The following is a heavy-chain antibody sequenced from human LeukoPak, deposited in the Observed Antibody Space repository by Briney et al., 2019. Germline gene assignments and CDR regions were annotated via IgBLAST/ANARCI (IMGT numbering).Heavy chain of an antibody. D-gene: IGHD3-22*01. CDR1: GFIFSTYS. V-gene: IGHV3-21*01. CDR2: ISSSSRYM. CDR3: ARGDDNSG. Sequence: GGSLRLSCAASGFIFSTYSMNWVRQAPGKGLEWVSSISSSSRYMYYAGSVKGRFTISRDNAKNTLYLQMNNLRAEDTAVYYCARGDDNSGWGQGTLVTVSS. J-gene: IGHJ4*02.